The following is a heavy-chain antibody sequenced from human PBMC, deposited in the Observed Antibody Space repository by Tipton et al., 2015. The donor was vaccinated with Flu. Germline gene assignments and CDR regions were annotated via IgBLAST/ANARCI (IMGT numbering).Heavy chain of an antibody. D-gene: IGHD3-16*01. J-gene: IGHJ4*02. CDR2: IKRDGST. V-gene: IGHV4-34*01. CDR3: ARGRVYVY. CDR1: GGSFDNFY. Sequence: TLSLTCAVYGGSFDNFYWSWIRQTPGKGLEWVGEIKRDGSTTYNPSLESRVTISIDTSKNQFSLKVTSVTAADTAVYYCARGRVYVYWGQGTLVTVSS.